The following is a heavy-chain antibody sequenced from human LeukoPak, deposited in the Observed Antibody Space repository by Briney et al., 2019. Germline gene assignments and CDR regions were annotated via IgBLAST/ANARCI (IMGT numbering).Heavy chain of an antibody. CDR1: GFTFSGYS. CDR3: ARAYSSGWYQNY. CDR2: ITNSGSTI. D-gene: IGHD6-19*01. V-gene: IGHV3-48*02. Sequence: GGSLRLSCAASGFTFSGYSMIWVRQAPGKGLEWVSYITNSGSTIYYAVSVKGRFTISRDNANNSLYLQMSSLRDEDTAVYYCARAYSSGWYQNYWGQGTLVTVSS. J-gene: IGHJ4*02.